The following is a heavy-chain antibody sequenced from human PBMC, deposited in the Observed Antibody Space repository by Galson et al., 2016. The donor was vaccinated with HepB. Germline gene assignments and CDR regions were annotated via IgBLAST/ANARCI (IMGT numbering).Heavy chain of an antibody. D-gene: IGHD6-13*01. J-gene: IGHJ4*02. Sequence: SVKVSCKASEYYFAANYIHWVRQTPGQGLEWMGWINPNSGGTNSVHKFQGRVTMTRDTSINTAYMELSSLRSDDTAVYFCARAVSIWTFDYWGQGALVTVSS. CDR3: ARAVSIWTFDY. CDR1: EYYFAANY. CDR2: INPNSGGT. V-gene: IGHV1-2*02.